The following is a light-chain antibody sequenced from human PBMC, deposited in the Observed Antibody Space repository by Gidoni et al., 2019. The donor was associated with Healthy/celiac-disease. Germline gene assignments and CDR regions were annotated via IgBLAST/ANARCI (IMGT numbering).Light chain of an antibody. J-gene: IGKJ3*01. CDR1: QSISSW. CDR2: YAS. Sequence: DIQMTQSPSTLSASVGDRVTITCRASQSISSWLAWYQQKPGKAPKLLIYYASSLESGVPSRFSGSGSGTEFTLTISSLQPDDFATYYCQQYNSYSFTFXPXTKVDIK. CDR3: QQYNSYSFT. V-gene: IGKV1-5*01.